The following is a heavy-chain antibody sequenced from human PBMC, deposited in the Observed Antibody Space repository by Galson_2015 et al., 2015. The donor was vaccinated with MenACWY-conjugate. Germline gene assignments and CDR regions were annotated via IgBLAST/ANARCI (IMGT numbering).Heavy chain of an antibody. CDR2: TNPDGTNT. Sequence: SLRLSCAGSGFSFSASYMHWVRQAPGKGPLWVSRTNPDGTNTAYADSVKGRFTISRDNAKNTLYLQMNNLRAEDTAVYYCGRGYIYGSSRATYIDYWGQGALVTVSS. J-gene: IGHJ4*02. CDR3: GRGYIYGSSRATYIDY. D-gene: IGHD5-18*01. CDR1: GFSFSASY. V-gene: IGHV3-74*03.